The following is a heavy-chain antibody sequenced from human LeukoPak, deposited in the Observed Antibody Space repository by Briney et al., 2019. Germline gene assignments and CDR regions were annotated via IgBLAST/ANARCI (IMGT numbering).Heavy chain of an antibody. CDR2: ISHDGTNT. D-gene: IGHD5-12*01. V-gene: IGHV3-30-3*01. J-gene: IGHJ4*02. Sequence: GGSLRLSCAGSGFIFSNYAMNWVRQAPGKGLEWVAIISHDGTNTYYIESVKGRFTISRDNSKKMVFLQMNIVSPEDTAVYYCARGRGGYDLNFDYWGQGTLVTVSS. CDR1: GFIFSNYA. CDR3: ARGRGGYDLNFDY.